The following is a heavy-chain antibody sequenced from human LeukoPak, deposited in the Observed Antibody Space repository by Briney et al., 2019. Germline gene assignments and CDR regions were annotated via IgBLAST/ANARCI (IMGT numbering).Heavy chain of an antibody. J-gene: IGHJ4*02. CDR1: GESFSGYY. CDR3: ATSGGTLGPTNYFAY. CDR2: INHSGST. Sequence: SETLSLTCAVYGESFSGYYWSWIRQPPGKGLEWIGEINHSGSTNCNPSLKSRVTISVDTSKNQFSLKLGSVTAADTAVYYCATSGGTLGPTNYFAYWGQGTLVTVSS. D-gene: IGHD3-16*01. V-gene: IGHV4-34*01.